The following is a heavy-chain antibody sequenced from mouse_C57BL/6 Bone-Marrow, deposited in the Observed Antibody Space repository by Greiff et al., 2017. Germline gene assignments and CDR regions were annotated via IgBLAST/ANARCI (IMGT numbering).Heavy chain of an antibody. CDR3: ARHWDGAMDH. CDR2: ISNLAYSI. V-gene: IGHV5-15*01. Sequence: EVKLMESGGGLVQPGGSLKLSCAASGFTFSDYGMAWVRQAPRKGPEWVAFISNLAYSIYYADTVTGRFTISRENAKNTLYLEMSSLRSEDTAMYYCARHWDGAMDHWGQGTSVTVSS. CDR1: GFTFSDYG. D-gene: IGHD4-1*01. J-gene: IGHJ4*01.